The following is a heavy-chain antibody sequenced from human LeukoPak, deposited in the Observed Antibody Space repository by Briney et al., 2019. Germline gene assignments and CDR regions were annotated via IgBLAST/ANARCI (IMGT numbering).Heavy chain of an antibody. Sequence: SVKVSCKMFGGTFSDCAITWLRQAPGQGLECAGRIIPLFGTTKSAQGFQDRVTLSADKSTNTAYMELTSLRSDDTAVYYCARGAFTPVITFGPFYFESWGQGTLITVSS. D-gene: IGHD3-16*01. CDR1: GGTFSDCA. CDR2: IIPLFGTT. CDR3: ARGAFTPVITFGPFYFES. J-gene: IGHJ4*02. V-gene: IGHV1-69*06.